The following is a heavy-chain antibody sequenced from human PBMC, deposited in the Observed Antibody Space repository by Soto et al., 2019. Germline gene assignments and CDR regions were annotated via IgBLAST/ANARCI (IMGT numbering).Heavy chain of an antibody. CDR3: ARMESFGSLNWFDP. V-gene: IGHV1-8*02. CDR1: GYTFTNND. Sequence: ASVKVSCKASGYTFTNNDVSWVRQATGQGLEWMGWMNPGSGDTGYAQEFQGRVTMTRDISIATAYMELNSLTSEDTAIYYCARMESFGSLNWFDPPGQIPLVTVSS. D-gene: IGHD5-18*01. J-gene: IGHJ5*02. CDR2: MNPGSGDT.